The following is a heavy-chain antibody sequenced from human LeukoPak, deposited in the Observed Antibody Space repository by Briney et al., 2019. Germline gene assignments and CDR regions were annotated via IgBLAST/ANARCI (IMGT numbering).Heavy chain of an antibody. CDR3: ASPSGSYYV. CDR2: INHSGST. J-gene: IGHJ4*02. Sequence: LRLSCAASGFTFSDYFMSWIRQPPGKGLEWIGEINHSGSTNYNPSLKSRVTISVDTSKNQFSLKLSSVTAADTAVYYCASPSGSYYVWGQGTLVTVSS. V-gene: IGHV4-34*01. CDR1: GFTFSDYF. D-gene: IGHD1-26*01.